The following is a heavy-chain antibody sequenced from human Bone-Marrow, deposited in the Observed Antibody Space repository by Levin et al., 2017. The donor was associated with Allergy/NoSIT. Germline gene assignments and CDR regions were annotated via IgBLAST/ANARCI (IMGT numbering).Heavy chain of an antibody. Sequence: GESLKISCAASGFTVSSNYMSWVRQAPGKGLEWVSVIYSGGTTYYADSVKGRFAISRDNSKNTPYLQMNSLRAEDTAVYYCARDLPLRFGDFSGGHDGHYWGQGTLVTVSS. V-gene: IGHV3-53*01. CDR1: GFTVSSNY. D-gene: IGHD3-10*01. J-gene: IGHJ4*02. CDR3: ARDLPLRFGDFSGGHDGHY. CDR2: IYSGGTT.